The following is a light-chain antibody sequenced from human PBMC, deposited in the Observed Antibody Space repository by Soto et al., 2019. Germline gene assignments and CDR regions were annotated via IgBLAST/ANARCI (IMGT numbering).Light chain of an antibody. V-gene: IGKV1-5*01. Sequence: DIQMTQSPSSLCASVGDRVTITCRASQSISSRLAWYQQKPGKAPKVLIYDASSLQDGVPSRFSGSGSGTEFTLTISSLQPDDFATYYCQQYNSYRAFGQGTKGDIK. CDR3: QQYNSYRA. J-gene: IGKJ1*01. CDR2: DAS. CDR1: QSISSR.